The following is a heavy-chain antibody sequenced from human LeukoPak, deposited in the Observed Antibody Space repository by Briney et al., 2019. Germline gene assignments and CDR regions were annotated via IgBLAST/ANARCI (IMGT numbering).Heavy chain of an antibody. CDR3: ATCPTDKYDDDHADY. CDR2: IKEDGSEK. D-gene: IGHD3-3*01. Sequence: GGSLRLSCAASGFMFNNYWMSWVRQAPGKGLECVANIKEDGSEKYYVDSVKGRFTISRDNAKNLLYLQMNSLRAEDTAVYYCATCPTDKYDDDHADYWGQGSLVTVSS. J-gene: IGHJ4*02. CDR1: GFMFNNYW. V-gene: IGHV3-7*01.